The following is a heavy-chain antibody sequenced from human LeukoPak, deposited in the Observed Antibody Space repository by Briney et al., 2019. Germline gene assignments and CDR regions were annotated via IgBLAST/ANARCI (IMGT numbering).Heavy chain of an antibody. CDR2: ILNDGSNK. V-gene: IGHV3-30*03. CDR1: GFTFSSYG. CDR3: ARDRYGDLRNDY. Sequence: GGSLRLSCAASGFTFSSYGMHWVRQAPGKGLEWVTVILNDGSNKYYADSVKGRFTISRDNSKNTLYLQMNSLRAEDTAVYYCARDRYGDLRNDYWGQGTLVTVSS. D-gene: IGHD4-17*01. J-gene: IGHJ4*02.